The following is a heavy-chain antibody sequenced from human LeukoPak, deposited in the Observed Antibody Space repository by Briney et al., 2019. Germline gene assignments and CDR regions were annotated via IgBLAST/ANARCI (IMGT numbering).Heavy chain of an antibody. CDR2: INHSGST. D-gene: IGHD3-22*01. Sequence: SETLSLTCAVYGGSFSGYYWSWIRQPPGKGLEWIGEINHSGSTNYNPSLKSRVTISVDTSKNQFSLKLSSVTAADTAVYYCARVGYYDSSGYLYYFDYWGQGTLVTVSS. CDR1: GGSFSGYY. J-gene: IGHJ4*02. CDR3: ARVGYYDSSGYLYYFDY. V-gene: IGHV4-34*01.